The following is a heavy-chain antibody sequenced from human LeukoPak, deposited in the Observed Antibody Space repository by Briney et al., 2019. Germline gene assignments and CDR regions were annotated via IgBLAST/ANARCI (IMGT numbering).Heavy chain of an antibody. D-gene: IGHD2-2*01. V-gene: IGHV3-7*01. Sequence: GGSLRLSCAASGFTFSSYWMSWVRQAPGKGLEWVANIKQDGSEKYYVDSVKGRFTISRDNAEDSLYLQMNSLRAEDTAVYYCARERGGPYCSSTSCYWEPFDYWGQGTLVTVSS. CDR1: GFTFSSYW. J-gene: IGHJ4*02. CDR3: ARERGGPYCSSTSCYWEPFDY. CDR2: IKQDGSEK.